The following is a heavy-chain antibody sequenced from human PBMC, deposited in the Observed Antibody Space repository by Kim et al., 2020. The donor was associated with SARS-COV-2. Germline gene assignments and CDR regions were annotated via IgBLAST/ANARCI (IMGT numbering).Heavy chain of an antibody. CDR2: INPGSNST. CDR1: GYTFTAYY. CDR3: ARAIRNYFDS. Sequence: ASVKVSCKASGYTFTAYYIHWVRQAPGQGLEWMGVINPGSNSTNYAQKFQGRVTMTRDTSTSTVYMELTSLRSEDTAVYYCARAIRNYFDSWSQGTLVTV. J-gene: IGHJ4*02. D-gene: IGHD3-3*02. V-gene: IGHV1-46*01.